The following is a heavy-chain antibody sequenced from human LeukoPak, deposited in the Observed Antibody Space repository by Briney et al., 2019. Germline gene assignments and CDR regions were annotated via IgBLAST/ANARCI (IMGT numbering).Heavy chain of an antibody. V-gene: IGHV4-39*01. D-gene: IGHD6-13*01. Sequence: PSETLSLTCAVSGGSLIGGKDFWGWIRQSPGKGLEWIGSIYYTGSTYYNPSLKSRVTISVDTSKSEFSLMVHSVTAADTAMYYCAKRVITYSTSFFDSWGQGTLVTVAS. CDR3: AKRVITYSTSFFDS. CDR2: IYYTGST. CDR1: GGSLIGGKDF. J-gene: IGHJ4*02.